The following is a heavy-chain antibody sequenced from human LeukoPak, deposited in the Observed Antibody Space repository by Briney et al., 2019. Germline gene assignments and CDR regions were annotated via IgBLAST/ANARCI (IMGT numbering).Heavy chain of an antibody. D-gene: IGHD4-11*01. Sequence: SETLSLTCTVSGGSISSSNYYWGWIRQPPGQGLEWIGSIDNSGYTYKNPSLKSRVTISVDTSKNQFSLKLSSVTAADTAVYYCARGGTVTIRARSSRIPNGRYYFDYWGQGTLVTVSS. CDR2: IDNSGYT. CDR3: ARGGTVTIRARSSRIPNGRYYFDY. J-gene: IGHJ4*02. CDR1: GGSISSSNYY. V-gene: IGHV4-39*07.